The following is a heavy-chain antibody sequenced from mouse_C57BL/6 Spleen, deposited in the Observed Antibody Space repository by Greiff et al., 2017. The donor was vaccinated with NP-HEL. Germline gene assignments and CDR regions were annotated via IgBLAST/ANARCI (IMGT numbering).Heavy chain of an antibody. D-gene: IGHD1-1*01. J-gene: IGHJ1*03. CDR1: GFTFSSYG. CDR3: ERPPVITTVVPCWYFDV. V-gene: IGHV5-6*01. CDR2: ISSGGSYT. Sequence: EVQRVESGGDLVKPGGSLKLSCAASGFTFSSYGMSWVRQTPDKRLEWVATISSGGSYTYYPDSVKGRFTISRDNAKNTLYLQMSSLKSEDTAMYYWERPPVITTVVPCWYFDVWGTGTTVTVSS.